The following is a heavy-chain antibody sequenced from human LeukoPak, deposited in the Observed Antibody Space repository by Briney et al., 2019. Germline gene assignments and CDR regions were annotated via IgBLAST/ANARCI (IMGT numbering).Heavy chain of an antibody. CDR1: GFTFSSYG. CDR3: AKSRLSGINDAFDI. Sequence: GGSLRLSCAASGFTFSSYGMTWVRQAPGKGLEWVSAISGSAVITFYADSVKGRFTISRDNSKNTLYLQMNSLRAEDTALYYCAKSRLSGINDAFDIWGQGTMVTVSS. CDR2: ISGSAVIT. J-gene: IGHJ3*02. V-gene: IGHV3-23*01. D-gene: IGHD3-3*01.